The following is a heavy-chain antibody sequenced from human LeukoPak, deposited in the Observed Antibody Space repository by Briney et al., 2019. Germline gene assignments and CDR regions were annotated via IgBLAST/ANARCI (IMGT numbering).Heavy chain of an antibody. Sequence: SVKVSCKASGGTFSSYAISWVRQAPGQGLEWMGGIIPIFGTANYAQKFQGRVTITADESTSTAYMELSSLRSEDTAVYYCASTAARGALNWFDPWGQGTLVTVSS. CDR1: GGTFSSYA. J-gene: IGHJ5*02. D-gene: IGHD3-10*01. V-gene: IGHV1-69*13. CDR3: ASTAARGALNWFDP. CDR2: IIPIFGTA.